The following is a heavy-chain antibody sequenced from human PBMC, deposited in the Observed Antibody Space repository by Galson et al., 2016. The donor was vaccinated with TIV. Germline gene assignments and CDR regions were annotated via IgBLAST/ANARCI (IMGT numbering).Heavy chain of an antibody. V-gene: IGHV1-69*06. Sequence: SVKVSCKASGGIFSNFVISWVRQAPGQGLEWMGSINPIFGTANYAQKFQGRVTITADTSTSTFYMDLRSLRSEDTAIYYCASGRGYSFGSGSSYFDYWGQGSLVTVSS. CDR3: ASGRGYSFGSGSSYFDY. CDR2: INPIFGTA. CDR1: GGIFSNFV. D-gene: IGHD3-10*01. J-gene: IGHJ4*02.